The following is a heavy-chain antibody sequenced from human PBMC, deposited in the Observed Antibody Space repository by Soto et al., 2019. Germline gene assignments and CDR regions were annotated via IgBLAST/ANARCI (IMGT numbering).Heavy chain of an antibody. CDR1: GFTFNNAW. CDR2: IKSKTDGGTT. Sequence: GGSLRLSCAASGFTFNNAWMSWVRQGPGKGLEWVGRIKSKTDGGTTDYAAPVKGRFTFLRDDTKNTLYLQMHSLKTEGTATYYCSTLNSDGFDIWGQGTMVTVSS. D-gene: IGHD1-20*01. CDR3: STLNSDGFDI. V-gene: IGHV3-15*01. J-gene: IGHJ3*02.